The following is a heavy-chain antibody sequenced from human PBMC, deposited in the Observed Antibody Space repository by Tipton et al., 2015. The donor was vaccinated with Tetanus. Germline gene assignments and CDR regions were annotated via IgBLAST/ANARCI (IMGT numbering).Heavy chain of an antibody. V-gene: IGHV4-61*08. D-gene: IGHD1-1*01. CDR3: ARRRFQWNRGGFDI. CDR2: ISSSGST. CDR1: GGSLRSGDHY. Sequence: TLSLTCTVSGGSLRSGDHYWSWIRQPPGKGLEWLAYISSSGSTNSNYSLKSRITISRDTSTNQFSLRLDSVTAADIGVYFCARRRFQWNRGGFDIWGQGTLVTVS. J-gene: IGHJ3*02.